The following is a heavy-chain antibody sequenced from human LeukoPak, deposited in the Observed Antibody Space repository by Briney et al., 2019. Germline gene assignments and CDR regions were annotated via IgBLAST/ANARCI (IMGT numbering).Heavy chain of an antibody. Sequence: GGSLRLSCAASGFSFSTSWMHWVRQVPGKGLVWVSLINSDASSTTYADSVKGRFTISRDNAKNTVYLQMNSLRPEDTAVHYCARDRFYIPDVWGKGTTVTVSS. CDR3: ARDRFYIPDV. V-gene: IGHV3-74*03. CDR2: INSDASST. J-gene: IGHJ6*04. CDR1: GFSFSTSW. D-gene: IGHD3-10*01.